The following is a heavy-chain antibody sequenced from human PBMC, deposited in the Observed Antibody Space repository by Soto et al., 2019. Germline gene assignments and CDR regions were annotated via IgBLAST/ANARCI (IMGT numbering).Heavy chain of an antibody. V-gene: IGHV3-21*01. CDR1: GFTFSDYS. D-gene: IGHD6-19*01. J-gene: IGHJ4*02. CDR3: AAPYSTGHRLLGY. Sequence: GGSLRLSXVASGFTFSDYSVSWVRQAPGKGLEWLSSISSSSTFTHYADSVKGRLTISRDNAKNPLYLQMNSLRAEDTAVYYCAAPYSTGHRLLGYWGQGTLVTVSS. CDR2: ISSSSTFT.